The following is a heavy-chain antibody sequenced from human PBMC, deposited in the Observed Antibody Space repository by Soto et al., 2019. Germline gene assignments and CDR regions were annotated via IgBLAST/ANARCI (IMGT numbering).Heavy chain of an antibody. D-gene: IGHD2-21*02. V-gene: IGHV4-59*01. CDR2: IFTSGTT. Sequence: QVQLQESGPGLVKPSETLSLTCTVSGDSMSGYYWSWIRQSPGRRLEWIGYIFTSGTTNYNPSLKSRLSMSVDASKNQFSLRVTSVTAADTAIYYCARLSFGDQGNYWGQGTLVTVSS. CDR3: ARLSFGDQGNY. J-gene: IGHJ4*02. CDR1: GDSMSGYY.